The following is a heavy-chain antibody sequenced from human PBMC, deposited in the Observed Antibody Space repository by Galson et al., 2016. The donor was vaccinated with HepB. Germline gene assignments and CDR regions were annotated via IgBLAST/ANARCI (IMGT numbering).Heavy chain of an antibody. CDR1: GFTFSTYA. Sequence: SLRLSCAASGFTFSTYALSWVRQAPGKGLESVSAISDSGAKTFYADSVKGRFTISRDNSKNILYLQINSLGAEDTAVYYCAKSATNGPWGPVGDWHFDLWGRGTLVTVSS. CDR2: ISDSGAKT. J-gene: IGHJ2*01. V-gene: IGHV3-23*01. CDR3: AKSATNGPWGPVGDWHFDL. D-gene: IGHD3-16*01.